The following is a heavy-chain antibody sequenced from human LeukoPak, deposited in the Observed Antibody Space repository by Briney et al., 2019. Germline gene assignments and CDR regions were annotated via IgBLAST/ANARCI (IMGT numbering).Heavy chain of an antibody. Sequence: PSETLSLTCTVSGGSISSGSYYWSWIRQPAGKGLEWIGRIYTSGSTNYNPSLKSRVTISVDTSKNQFSLKLSPVTAADTAVYYCARGLLTIWGQGTLVTVSS. CDR2: IYTSGST. J-gene: IGHJ4*02. V-gene: IGHV4-61*02. D-gene: IGHD2-21*01. CDR1: GGSISSGSYY. CDR3: ARGLLTI.